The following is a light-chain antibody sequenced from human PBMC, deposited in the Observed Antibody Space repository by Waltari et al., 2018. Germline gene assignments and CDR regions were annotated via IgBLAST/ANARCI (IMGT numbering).Light chain of an antibody. CDR3: SSYISSSTLEL. V-gene: IGLV2-14*03. CDR2: DVS. J-gene: IGLJ2*01. Sequence: QSALTQPASVSGSPGQSITISCTGTSSDVGAYNYVSWYQQHPGKAPKLMIFDVSNRPSGVSNRFSGCKSGNTASLTISGLQAEDEAGYYCSSYISSSTLELFGGGTSLTVL. CDR1: SSDVGAYNY.